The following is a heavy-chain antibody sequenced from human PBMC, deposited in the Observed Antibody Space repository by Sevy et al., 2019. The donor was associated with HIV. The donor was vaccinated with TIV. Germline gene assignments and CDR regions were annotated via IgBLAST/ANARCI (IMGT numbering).Heavy chain of an antibody. D-gene: IGHD6-13*01. J-gene: IGHJ1*01. V-gene: IGHV3-30-3*01. CDR3: ARAIAAAVNAEYFQH. CDR1: GFTFSSYA. CDR2: ISYDGSNK. Sequence: GGSLGLSCAASGFTFSSYAMHWVRQAPGKGLEWVAVISYDGSNKYYADSVKGRFTISRDNSKNTLYLQMNSLRAEDTAVYYCARAIAAAVNAEYFQHWGQGTLVTVSS.